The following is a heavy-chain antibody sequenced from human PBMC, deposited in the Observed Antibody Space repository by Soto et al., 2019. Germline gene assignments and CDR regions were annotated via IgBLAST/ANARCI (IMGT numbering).Heavy chain of an antibody. V-gene: IGHV4-59*07. CDR3: ARQQLLPYYYALDV. J-gene: IGHJ6*02. CDR2: IYFRGST. CDR1: GGSISGYY. Sequence: QVQLQESGPGLVKPSDTLSLNCTVSGGSISGYYWSWIRQPPGKGLEYIGYIYFRGSTNYNPSLKSRVPMSVDTSRNLFSLKVNSVTAADTAVYYCARQQLLPYYYALDVWGQGTTVTVSS. D-gene: IGHD6-13*01.